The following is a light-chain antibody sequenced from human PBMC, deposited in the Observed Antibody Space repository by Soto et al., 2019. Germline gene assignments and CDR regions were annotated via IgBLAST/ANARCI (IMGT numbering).Light chain of an antibody. CDR1: QSINSW. V-gene: IGKV1-5*01. Sequence: DIQMTQSPSTLSAYVGDRVTLTCRASQSINSWVAWYQQKPGKAPKLLIYDASTLKSGVPSRFRGSGSGTEFTLTISSLQPDDFATYYCQQYNSYSWTFGQGTKVDIK. CDR2: DAS. J-gene: IGKJ1*01. CDR3: QQYNSYSWT.